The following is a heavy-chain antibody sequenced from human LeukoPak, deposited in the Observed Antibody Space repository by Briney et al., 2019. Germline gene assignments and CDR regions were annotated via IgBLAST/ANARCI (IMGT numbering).Heavy chain of an antibody. CDR2: ISYDGSNK. D-gene: IGHD4-23*01. V-gene: IGHV3-30*14. CDR1: GFTFSSYA. Sequence: GGSLRLSCAASGFTFSSYAMHWVRQAPGKGLEWVAVISYDGSNKYYADSVKGRFTISRDNSKNTLYLQVNSLRAEDTAVYYCARRGDGGRSFDYWGQGTLVTVSS. CDR3: ARRGDGGRSFDY. J-gene: IGHJ4*02.